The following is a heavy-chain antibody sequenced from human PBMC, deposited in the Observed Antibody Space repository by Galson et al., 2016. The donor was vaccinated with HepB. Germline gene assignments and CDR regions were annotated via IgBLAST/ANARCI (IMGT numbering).Heavy chain of an antibody. V-gene: IGHV3-33*01. CDR1: GFIFRNYA. CDR2: IWYEGSDEK. J-gene: IGHJ5*02. CDR3: ARDPAGGMGLNP. D-gene: IGHD6-25*01. Sequence: SLRLSCAASGFIFRNYAMHWVRQAPGKGLEWVAIIWYEGSDEKLYADSVKGRFVISRDNSKNTVTLQMYSLRADDTAVYFCARDPAGGMGLNPWGQGTLVTVSS.